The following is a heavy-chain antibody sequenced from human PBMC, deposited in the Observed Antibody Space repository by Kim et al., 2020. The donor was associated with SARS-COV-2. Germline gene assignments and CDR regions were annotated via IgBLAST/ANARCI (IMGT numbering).Heavy chain of an antibody. J-gene: IGHJ6*02. CDR1: GGSISSYY. CDR3: ARSSSWYYYYYGMDV. CDR2: IYYSGST. V-gene: IGHV4-59*01. Sequence: SETLSLTCTGSGGSISSYYWSWIRQPPGKGLEWIGYIYYSGSTNYNPSLKSRVTISVDTSKNQFSLKLRSVTAADTAVYYCARSSSWYYYYYGMDVWGQGTTVTVSS. D-gene: IGHD6-13*01.